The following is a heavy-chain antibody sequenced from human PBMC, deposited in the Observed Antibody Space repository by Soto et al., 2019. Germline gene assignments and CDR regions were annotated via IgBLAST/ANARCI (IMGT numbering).Heavy chain of an antibody. CDR3: ARERKSRWVVPASPSNWFDP. J-gene: IGHJ5*02. Sequence: SVKVYCKASGVTFSSYATSWVRQAPGQGLEWMGGIIPIFGTANYAQKFQGRVTITADESTSTAYMELSSLRSEDTAVYYCARERKSRWVVPASPSNWFDPWGQGTLVTVSS. CDR1: GVTFSSYA. V-gene: IGHV1-69*13. CDR2: IIPIFGTA. D-gene: IGHD2-2*01.